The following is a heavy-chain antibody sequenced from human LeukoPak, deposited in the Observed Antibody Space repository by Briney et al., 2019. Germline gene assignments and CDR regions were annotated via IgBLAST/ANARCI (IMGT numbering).Heavy chain of an antibody. CDR2: ISYDGSNK. CDR3: AKGWYSSGWPIDY. CDR1: GFTFSSYG. D-gene: IGHD6-19*01. V-gene: IGHV3-30*18. Sequence: GRSLRLSCAASGFTFSSYGMHWVRQAPGKGLEWVAVISYDGSNKYYADSVKGRFTISRDNSKNTLYLQMNSLRAEDTAVYYCAKGWYSSGWPIDYWGQGTLVTVSS. J-gene: IGHJ4*02.